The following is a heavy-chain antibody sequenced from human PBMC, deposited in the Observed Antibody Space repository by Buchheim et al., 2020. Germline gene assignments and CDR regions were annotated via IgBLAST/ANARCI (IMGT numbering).Heavy chain of an antibody. CDR1: GFTFSDYW. Sequence: EVQLVESGGGLVQPGGSLRLSCAASGFTFSDYWMTWVRQAPGKGLEWVANIKSDGSVENYVDSVKGRFTISRDNTKNLVHLQMNSLRAEDTAVYYCAKEHWGPEYWGQGIL. J-gene: IGHJ4*02. CDR3: AKEHWGPEY. D-gene: IGHD7-27*01. V-gene: IGHV3-7*01. CDR2: IKSDGSVE.